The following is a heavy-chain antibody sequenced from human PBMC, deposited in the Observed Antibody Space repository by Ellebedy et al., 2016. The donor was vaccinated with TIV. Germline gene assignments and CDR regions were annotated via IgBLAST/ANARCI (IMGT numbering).Heavy chain of an antibody. V-gene: IGHV4-39*01. J-gene: IGHJ2*01. CDR1: CGSISSSTYY. CDR2: IYNSGST. D-gene: IGHD3/OR15-3a*01. Sequence: SETLSLTCTVSCGSISSSTYYWGWIRQPPGKGLEWIGTIYNSGSTYYNPSLKSRVTISVDTSKNQFSLKLRSVTAADTAVYYCARSLMIFSFDKCYFDLWGRGTLVTVSS. CDR3: ARSLMIFSFDKCYFDL.